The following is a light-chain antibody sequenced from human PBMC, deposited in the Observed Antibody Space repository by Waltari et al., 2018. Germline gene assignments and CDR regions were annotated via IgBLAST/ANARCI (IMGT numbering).Light chain of an antibody. J-gene: IGKJ4*01. CDR2: AAS. CDR1: QSIANY. CDR3: QQSYTTLT. Sequence: DVPMTQSPSSLSASVGDRVTITFRASQSIANYLNWYQQKPGKVPKLLIYAASSLHSGVPSRFSGSGSGTEFTLTITNLQPEDFATYYCQQSYTTLTFGGGTKVE. V-gene: IGKV1-39*01.